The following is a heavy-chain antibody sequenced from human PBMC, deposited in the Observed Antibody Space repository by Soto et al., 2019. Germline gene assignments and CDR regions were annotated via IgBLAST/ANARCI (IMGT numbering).Heavy chain of an antibody. Sequence: SETLSLTCTFSGGSISSSRYYWGWIRLPPGKGLEWIGSIYYSGSTYYNPSLKSRVTISVDTSKNQFSLKLSSVTAADTAVYYCARRGRGYSGYDRDYYYYMDVWGKGTTVTVSS. J-gene: IGHJ6*03. D-gene: IGHD5-12*01. CDR2: IYYSGST. V-gene: IGHV4-39*01. CDR3: ARRGRGYSGYDRDYYYYMDV. CDR1: GGSISSSRYY.